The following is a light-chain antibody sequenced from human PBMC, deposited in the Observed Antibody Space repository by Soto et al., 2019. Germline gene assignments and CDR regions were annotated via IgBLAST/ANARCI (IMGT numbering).Light chain of an antibody. V-gene: IGLV2-11*01. Sequence: QSALTQPRSVSGSPGQSVTISCTGTSSDVGGYNYVSWYQQHPGKAPKLMIYDVSKRPSGVPDRFSGSKSGNTASLPISGLQAVDEADYYCCSYAGSYTWVFGGGTKLTVL. CDR2: DVS. J-gene: IGLJ3*02. CDR3: CSYAGSYTWV. CDR1: SSDVGGYNY.